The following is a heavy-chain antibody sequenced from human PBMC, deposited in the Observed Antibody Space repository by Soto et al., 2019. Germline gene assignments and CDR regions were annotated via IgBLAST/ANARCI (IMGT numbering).Heavy chain of an antibody. J-gene: IGHJ5*02. D-gene: IGHD6-13*01. CDR1: GGTFSSYT. CDR3: ARDGLLAAAGTGGPNWFDP. V-gene: IGHV1-69*04. Sequence: SVKVSCKASGGTFSSYTISWVRQAPGQGLEWMGRIIPILGIANYAQKFQGRVTITADKSTSTAYMELSSLRSEDTAVYYCARDGLLAAAGTGGPNWFDPWGQGTLVTVYS. CDR2: IIPILGIA.